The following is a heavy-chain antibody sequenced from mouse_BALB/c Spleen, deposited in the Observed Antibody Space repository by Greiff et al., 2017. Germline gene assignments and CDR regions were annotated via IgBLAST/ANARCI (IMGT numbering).Heavy chain of an antibody. CDR1: GFTFSSYG. J-gene: IGHJ3*01. V-gene: IGHV5-6*01. CDR2: ISSGGSYT. CDR3: APIYDYDFAY. D-gene: IGHD2-4*01. Sequence: EVQGVESGGDLVKPGGSLKLSCAASGFTFSSYGMSWVRQTPDKRLEWVATISSGGSYTYYPDSVKGRFTISRDNAKNTLYLQMSSLKSEDTAMYYCAPIYDYDFAYWGQGTLVTVSA.